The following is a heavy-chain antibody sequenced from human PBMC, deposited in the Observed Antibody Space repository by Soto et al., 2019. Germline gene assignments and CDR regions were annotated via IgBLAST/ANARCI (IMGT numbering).Heavy chain of an antibody. J-gene: IGHJ5*01. CDR3: ARTPVDTSMIYWFDP. Sequence: SETLSLTCTVSGDSVTSGNYYWSWIRQPPGKGLEWIGYIYYSGNTNYSPSLKGRVTMSLDRSNNQFSLNLSSVTAADTAVYYCARTPVDTSMIYWFDPWGQGILVTVSS. V-gene: IGHV4-61*01. CDR2: IYYSGNT. CDR1: GDSVTSGNYY. D-gene: IGHD5-18*01.